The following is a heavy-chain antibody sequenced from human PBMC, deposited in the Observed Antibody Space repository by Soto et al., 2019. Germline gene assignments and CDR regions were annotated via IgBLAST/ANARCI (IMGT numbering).Heavy chain of an antibody. CDR2: ISPHTDST. CDR3: ARRMVLRVGEVSSNGMDV. D-gene: IGHD3-16*02. J-gene: IGHJ6*02. CDR1: GYTFTTYG. V-gene: IGHV1-18*04. Sequence: QVHLVQSGPEVKKPGASLKVSCKASGYTFTTYGISWVRQAPGQRLEWMGWISPHTDSTNLAQKFQGRVIMTTDTSTSTGYMELRIVRSDGTAVYYCARRMVLRVGEVSSNGMDVWGQGSAGTVSS.